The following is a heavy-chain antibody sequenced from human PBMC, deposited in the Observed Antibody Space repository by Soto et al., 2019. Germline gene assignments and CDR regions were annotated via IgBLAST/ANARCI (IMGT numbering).Heavy chain of an antibody. J-gene: IGHJ6*02. CDR2: INHSGST. Sequence: SETLSLTCAVYGGSFSGYYGSWIRQPPGKGLEWIGEINHSGSTNYNPSLKSRVTISVDTSKNQFSLKLSSVTAADTAVYYCASLGSLRWISYYGMDVWGQGTTVTVSS. CDR3: ASLGSLRWISYYGMDV. V-gene: IGHV4-34*01. D-gene: IGHD5-12*01. CDR1: GGSFSGYY.